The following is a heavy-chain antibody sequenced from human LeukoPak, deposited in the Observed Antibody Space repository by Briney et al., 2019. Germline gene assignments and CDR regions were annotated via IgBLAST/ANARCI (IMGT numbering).Heavy chain of an antibody. V-gene: IGHV3-13*01. CDR3: ARQMTPHGNFDY. CDR1: GFTFSNYA. Sequence: GGSLRLSCAASGFTFSNYAMSWVRQATGKGLEWVSAIGTAGDTFYPGSVKGRFTISRENAKNSLYLQMNNLRAEDTAVYYCARQMTPHGNFDYWGQGTLVTVSS. CDR2: IGTAGDT. D-gene: IGHD1-26*01. J-gene: IGHJ4*02.